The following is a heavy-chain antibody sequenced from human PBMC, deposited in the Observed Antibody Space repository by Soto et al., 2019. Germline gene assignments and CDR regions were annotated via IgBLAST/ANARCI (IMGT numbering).Heavy chain of an antibody. Sequence: ASEKVSRTASGYTFTSYYIHWLRQAPGQGLEWMGIINPSGGSTSYAQKFQCRVTMTRDTSTSTVYMELSSLRSEDTAVYYCARVQEDILTGSYYFDYWG. D-gene: IGHD3-9*01. CDR2: INPSGGST. CDR3: ARVQEDILTGSYYFDY. J-gene: IGHJ4*01. CDR1: GYTFTSYY. V-gene: IGHV1-46*01.